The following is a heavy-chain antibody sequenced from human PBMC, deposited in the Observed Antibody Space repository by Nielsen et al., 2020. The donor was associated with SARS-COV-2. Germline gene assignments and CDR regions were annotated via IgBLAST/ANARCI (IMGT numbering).Heavy chain of an antibody. CDR2: ISKDGSDK. D-gene: IGHD6-13*01. V-gene: IGHV3-33*01. Sequence: GGSLRLSCVASGSTFSSSGMHWVRQAPGKGLEWVAVISKDGSDKGYADSVEGRFTISRDNSKNTLYLQMSSLRGEDTAVYYCATGSWDNWGQGTLVTVSS. J-gene: IGHJ4*02. CDR3: ATGSWDN. CDR1: GSTFSSSG.